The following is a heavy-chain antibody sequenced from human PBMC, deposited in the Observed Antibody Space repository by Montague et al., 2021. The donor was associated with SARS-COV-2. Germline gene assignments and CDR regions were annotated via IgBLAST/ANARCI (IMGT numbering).Heavy chain of an antibody. CDR1: SGSIISSGYY. CDR3: ARGMIRGVTTPFDY. D-gene: IGHD3-10*01. J-gene: IGHJ4*02. V-gene: IGHV4-39*02. Sequence: SETLSLTCSVSSGSIISSGYYWGWIRQPPGKELEWIGNIYHSGTTYYNPYLPSRGTITVETSKNHLYLRLSSVTASDTAVYFCARGMIRGVTTPFDYWGQGSQVTVSS. CDR2: IYHSGTT.